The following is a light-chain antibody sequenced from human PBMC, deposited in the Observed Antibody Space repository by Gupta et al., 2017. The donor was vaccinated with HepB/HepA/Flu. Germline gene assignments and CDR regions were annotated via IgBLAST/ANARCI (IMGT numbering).Light chain of an antibody. Sequence: QSELTQPPSASGNPGHSVPISCSGSNSNIGSNTVNWYQQLPGTAPKLPIYNNNQRASGVPDRFSGSKSGTSASLAISGLQSEDEGDYYCASWDASLWLFGGGTKLTVL. CDR1: NSNIGSNT. CDR2: NNN. V-gene: IGLV1-44*01. J-gene: IGLJ3*02. CDR3: ASWDASLWL.